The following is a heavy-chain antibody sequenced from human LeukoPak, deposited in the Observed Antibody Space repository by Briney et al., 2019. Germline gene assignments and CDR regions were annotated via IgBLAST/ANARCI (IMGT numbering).Heavy chain of an antibody. CDR3: AAPRPTGNIQNFDY. V-gene: IGHV1-69*04. Sequence: GASVKVSCKASGGTFSSYAISWVRQAPGQGPEWMGRIIPILGIANYAQKFQGRVTITADKSTSTAYMELSSLRSEDTAVYYCAAPRPTGNIQNFDYWGQGTLVTVSS. J-gene: IGHJ4*02. CDR2: IIPILGIA. CDR1: GGTFSSYA. D-gene: IGHD1-1*01.